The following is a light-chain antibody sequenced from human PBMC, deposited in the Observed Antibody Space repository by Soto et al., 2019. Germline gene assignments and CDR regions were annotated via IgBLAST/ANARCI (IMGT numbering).Light chain of an antibody. J-gene: IGKJ1*01. V-gene: IGKV3-20*01. CDR1: QSVSSSY. CDR3: QQYGSSPGT. CDR2: GAS. Sequence: EIVLTQSPGTLSLSPGERATLSCRASQSVSSSYLAWYQQKPGQAPRLLIYGASSRATGIPYRFSGSGSGTVFPLTISRLEPEDFAVYYCQQYGSSPGTFGQGTKVEIK.